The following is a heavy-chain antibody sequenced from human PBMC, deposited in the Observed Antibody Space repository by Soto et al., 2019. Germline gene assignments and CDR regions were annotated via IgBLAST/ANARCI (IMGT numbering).Heavy chain of an antibody. V-gene: IGHV1-18*01. CDR3: ARYQRITGTTSDLDFDY. CDR1: GYTFTSYG. Sequence: GASVKVSCKASGYTFTSYGISWVRQAPGQGLEWMGWISAYNGNTNYAQKLQGRVTMTTDTSTSTAYMELRSLRSDDTAVYYCARYQRITGTTSDLDFDYWGQGTLVTVSS. J-gene: IGHJ4*02. CDR2: ISAYNGNT. D-gene: IGHD1-7*01.